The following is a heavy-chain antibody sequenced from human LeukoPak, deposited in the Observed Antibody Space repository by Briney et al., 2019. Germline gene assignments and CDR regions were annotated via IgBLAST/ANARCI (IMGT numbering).Heavy chain of an antibody. Sequence: SETLSLTCAVYDGSFNDYFWSWVRQPPGKGLEWIGEINHSGSTNYNPSLKRRVSLSLDTSKNQFSLKLSSVTVADTAVYYCARGFDGSGSYYIVDWGDPWGQGTLVTVSS. CDR3: ARGFDGSGSYYIVDWGDP. J-gene: IGHJ5*02. V-gene: IGHV4-34*01. CDR2: INHSGST. CDR1: DGSFNDYF. D-gene: IGHD3-10*01.